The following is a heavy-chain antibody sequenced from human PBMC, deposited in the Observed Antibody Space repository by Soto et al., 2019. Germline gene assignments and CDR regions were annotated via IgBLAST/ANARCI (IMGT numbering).Heavy chain of an antibody. J-gene: IGHJ5*02. CDR1: GFSITNTW. V-gene: IGHV3-15*07. CDR2: VKSKADGGTA. Sequence: PGGSLRLSCAASGFSITNTWMHWVRQAPGKGLEWVGRVKSKADGGTADYAAPVKGRFTVSRDDSKNTQYLQMNSLKMEDTAVYYCNSYPDFWGGNTHLWGQGTLVTVSS. D-gene: IGHD3-3*01. CDR3: NSYPDFWGGNTHL.